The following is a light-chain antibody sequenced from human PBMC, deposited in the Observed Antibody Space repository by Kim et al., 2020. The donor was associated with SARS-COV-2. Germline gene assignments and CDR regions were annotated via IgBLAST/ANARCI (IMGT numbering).Light chain of an antibody. V-gene: IGLV3-19*01. CDR2: DKN. Sequence: ALGQTVRITCQGDSLRNYYASWYQQKPGQAPILVISDKNNRPSGIPDRFSGSSSGNTASLTITGAQAEDEADYYCNSRDSSGNHLVFGGGTKLTVL. CDR3: NSRDSSGNHLV. CDR1: SLRNYY. J-gene: IGLJ3*02.